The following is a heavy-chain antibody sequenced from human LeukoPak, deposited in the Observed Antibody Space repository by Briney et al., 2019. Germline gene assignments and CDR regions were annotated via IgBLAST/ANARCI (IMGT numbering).Heavy chain of an antibody. CDR3: ARVRGSSYFYY. D-gene: IGHD6-6*01. CDR1: GFTFSSFW. J-gene: IGHJ4*02. CDR2: IKQDGSEK. V-gene: IGHV3-7*01. Sequence: GGSVRLSCAASGFTFSSFWMSWVRQAPGKGLVWVANIKQDGSEKYYVDSVKGRFTISRDNAKNSLYLQMNSLRAEDTIVYYCARVRGSSYFYYWGQGTVVTVSS.